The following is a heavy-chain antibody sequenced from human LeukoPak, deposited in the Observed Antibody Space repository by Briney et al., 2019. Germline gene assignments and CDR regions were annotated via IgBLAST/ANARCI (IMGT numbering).Heavy chain of an antibody. Sequence: GRSLRLSCAASGFTFSPYAIHWVRQAPGKGLEWVAVVSYDGRIKYYADSVKGRFTISRDNSKNTLYLQMNSLRAEDTAVYYCAKAVANGKGPDYWGQGTLVTVSS. J-gene: IGHJ4*02. V-gene: IGHV3-30*04. CDR2: VSYDGRIK. CDR1: GFTFSPYA. CDR3: AKAVANGKGPDY. D-gene: IGHD6-19*01.